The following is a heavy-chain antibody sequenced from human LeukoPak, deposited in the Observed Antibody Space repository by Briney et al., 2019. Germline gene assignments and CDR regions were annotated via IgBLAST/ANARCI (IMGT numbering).Heavy chain of an antibody. J-gene: IGHJ6*02. CDR3: ARGGGLDV. CDR2: INHNGNVN. D-gene: IGHD3-16*01. CDR1: RFTFSSYS. Sequence: GGSLRLSCAASRFTFSSYSMNWARQAPGKGLEWVASINHNGNVNYYVNSVKGRFTISRDNAKNSLYLQMSNLRAEDTAVYFCARGGGLDVWDQGATVTVSS. V-gene: IGHV3-7*03.